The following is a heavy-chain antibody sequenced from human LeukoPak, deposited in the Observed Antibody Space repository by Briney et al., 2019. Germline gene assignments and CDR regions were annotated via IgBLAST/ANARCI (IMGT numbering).Heavy chain of an antibody. CDR2: MNPNSGNT. CDR3: ARGLGSPVGRNY. V-gene: IGHV1-8*01. Sequence: ASVKVSCKASGYIFTSYDINWVRQATGQGLEWMGWMNPNSGNTGYAQKFQGRVTTTRNTSIRTAYMELSSLRSEDTAVYYCARGLGSPVGRNYWGQGTLVTVSS. D-gene: IGHD1-26*01. CDR1: GYIFTSYD. J-gene: IGHJ4*02.